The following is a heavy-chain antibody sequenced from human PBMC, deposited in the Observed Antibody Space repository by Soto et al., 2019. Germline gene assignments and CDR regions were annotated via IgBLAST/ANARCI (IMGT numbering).Heavy chain of an antibody. CDR3: ARSENTAMATFDY. Sequence: PSETLSLTCSVSGGSISSGDYYWSWIRQPPGKGLEWIGYIYYSGSTHYNPSLKSRVTISVDTSKNQFSLKLSSVTAADTAVYYCARSENTAMATFDYWGQGTLVTVSS. J-gene: IGHJ4*02. V-gene: IGHV4-30-4*01. CDR2: IYYSGST. CDR1: GGSISSGDYY. D-gene: IGHD5-18*01.